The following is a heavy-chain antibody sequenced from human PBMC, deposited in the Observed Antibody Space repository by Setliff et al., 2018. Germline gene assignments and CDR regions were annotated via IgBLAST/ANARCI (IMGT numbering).Heavy chain of an antibody. D-gene: IGHD3-10*01. CDR3: ARDRGGTNPWFDF. V-gene: IGHV3-53*01. CDR2: IYNIGET. Sequence: GGSLRLSCVVSGLTVSNDFMGWVRQAPGKGLEWVSVIYNIGETRYADSVKGRFTISRDKSKNTLYLHLSSLRVEDTATYYCARDRGGTNPWFDFWGQGAQVTVSS. J-gene: IGHJ5*01. CDR1: GLTVSNDF.